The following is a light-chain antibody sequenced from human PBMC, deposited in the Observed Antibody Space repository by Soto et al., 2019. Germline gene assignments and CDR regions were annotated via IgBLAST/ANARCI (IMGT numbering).Light chain of an antibody. CDR3: QQYNELPT. Sequence: EKVMTQSPATLSVSPGERATLSCRASQTVSSNLAWYQQKPGQAPRLLIYDASTRAIGIPARFSGSGSGTEFTLTISSLQSEDFAVYYCQQYNELPTFGGGTKVEIK. V-gene: IGKV3-15*01. CDR2: DAS. J-gene: IGKJ4*01. CDR1: QTVSSN.